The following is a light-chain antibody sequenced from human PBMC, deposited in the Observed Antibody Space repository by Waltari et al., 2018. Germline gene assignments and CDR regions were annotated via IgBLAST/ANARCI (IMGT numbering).Light chain of an antibody. V-gene: IGLV2-23*02. J-gene: IGLJ3*02. CDR3: CSFVTGDTWV. CDR2: EVN. Sequence: QSALTQPASVSGSPGQSITISCTGTTRDVGTYHFVSWCQQHPGKAPKLIIYEVNQRPSGVSNRFSGSKSGNTAALTISGLQIEDEAYYYCCSFVTGDTWVFGGGTKVAVL. CDR1: TRDVGTYHF.